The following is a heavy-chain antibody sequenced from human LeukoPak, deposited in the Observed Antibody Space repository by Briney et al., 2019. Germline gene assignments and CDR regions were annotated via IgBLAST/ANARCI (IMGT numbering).Heavy chain of an antibody. D-gene: IGHD6-6*01. CDR3: ARRVPVRPFGY. CDR1: GASISSSGFY. Sequence: PSETLSLTCTVSGASISSSGFYWGWIRQPPGKGLEWIGSIYYSGSTYYNPSLEGRVTISVDTSKNQFSLKVTSVTAADTAVYYCARRVPVRPFGYWGLGTPVTVSS. CDR2: IYYSGST. V-gene: IGHV4-39*01. J-gene: IGHJ4*02.